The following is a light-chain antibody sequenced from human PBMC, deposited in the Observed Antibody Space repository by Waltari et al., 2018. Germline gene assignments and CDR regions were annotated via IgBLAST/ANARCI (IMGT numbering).Light chain of an antibody. Sequence: QSALTQPPSASGSPGQSVAISCTGTSSDVGAYNYVSWYQQHPGKAPKLMIYDVNKRPSGVPDRFSGSKSGHPAALPVSGLQAEDEADYYCTSFAGSSNLGVFGGGTKLTVL. V-gene: IGLV2-8*01. J-gene: IGLJ2*01. CDR1: SSDVGAYNY. CDR3: TSFAGSSNLGV. CDR2: DVN.